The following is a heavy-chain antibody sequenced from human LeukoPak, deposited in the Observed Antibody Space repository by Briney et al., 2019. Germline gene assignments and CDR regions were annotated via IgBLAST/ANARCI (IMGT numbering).Heavy chain of an antibody. CDR1: GYTFTGYY. CDR2: INPNSGGT. CDR3: ARVFNRQWLPSGY. V-gene: IGHV1-2*06. D-gene: IGHD6-19*01. Sequence: ASVKVSCKASGYTFTGYYMHWVRQAPGQGLEWMGRINPNSGGTNYAQKFQGRVTMTGDTSISTAYMELSRLRSDDTAVYYCARVFNRQWLPSGYWGQGTLVTVSS. J-gene: IGHJ4*02.